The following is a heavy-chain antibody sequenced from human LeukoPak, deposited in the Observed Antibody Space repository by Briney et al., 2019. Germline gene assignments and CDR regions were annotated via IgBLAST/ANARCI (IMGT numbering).Heavy chain of an antibody. Sequence: GGSLRLSCAASGFTFSSHSMNWVRQAPGKGLEWVSYISSSSSTIYYADSVKGRFTISRDNAKNSLYLQMNSLGAEDTAVYYCARVGPDAFDIWGQGTMVTVSS. J-gene: IGHJ3*02. CDR1: GFTFSSHS. CDR2: ISSSSSTI. V-gene: IGHV3-48*01. CDR3: ARVGPDAFDI.